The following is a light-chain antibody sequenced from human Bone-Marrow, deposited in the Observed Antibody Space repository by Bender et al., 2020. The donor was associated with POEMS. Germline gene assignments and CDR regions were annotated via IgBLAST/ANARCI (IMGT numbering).Light chain of an antibody. CDR1: ELGDTY. J-gene: IGLJ2*01. CDR3: QSADISTYPYVV. Sequence: SYELTQPPSVSVSPGQTASITCSGDELGDTYASWFQQKPGQAPVLVMYKDNERPSGIPERFSGSTSGTTVTLTISGVQAEDEADYYCQSADISTYPYVVFGGGTTLTVL. CDR2: KDN. V-gene: IGLV3-25*03.